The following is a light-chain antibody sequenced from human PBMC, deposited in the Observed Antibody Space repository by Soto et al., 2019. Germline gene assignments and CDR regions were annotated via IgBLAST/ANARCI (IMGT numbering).Light chain of an antibody. CDR2: KAS. CDR1: QSISSW. Sequence: DIQMTQSPSTLSASVGDRVTITCRASQSISSWLAWYQQKPGKAPKLLIYKASSLESGVPLRFSGSGSGTEFTLTISSLQRDDFATYYCQQYSTYSRTFGQGTKV. J-gene: IGKJ1*01. V-gene: IGKV1-5*03. CDR3: QQYSTYSRT.